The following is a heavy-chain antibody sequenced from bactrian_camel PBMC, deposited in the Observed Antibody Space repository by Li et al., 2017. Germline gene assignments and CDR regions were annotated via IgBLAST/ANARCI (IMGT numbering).Heavy chain of an antibody. V-gene: IGHV3S1*01. CDR1: GFTFSNYW. Sequence: HVQLVESGGGLVQPGSSLRLSCAASGFTFSNYWMFWVRQAPGEGLEWVSSINSAGGTTYYADSVKGRLTISRDNAKNTVYLQMNSLRPEDTAVYYCAADPPPCSYDVRDAYQYTHWGQGTQVTVS. CDR2: INSAGGTT. D-gene: IGHD3*01. J-gene: IGHJ4*01. CDR3: AADPPPCSYDVRDAYQYTH.